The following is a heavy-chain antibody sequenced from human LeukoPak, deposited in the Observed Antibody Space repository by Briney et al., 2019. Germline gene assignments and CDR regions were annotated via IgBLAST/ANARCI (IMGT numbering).Heavy chain of an antibody. V-gene: IGHV4-59*08. D-gene: IGHD7-27*01. CDR3: ARHLELTGDVYYFDY. Sequence: TSETLSLTCTVSGYSISNGYYWSWIRQPPGKGLEWIGYIYYSGSTNYNPSLKSRVTISVDTSKNQFSLKLSSVTAADTAVYYCARHLELTGDVYYFDYWGQGTLVTVSS. J-gene: IGHJ4*02. CDR2: IYYSGST. CDR1: GYSISNGYY.